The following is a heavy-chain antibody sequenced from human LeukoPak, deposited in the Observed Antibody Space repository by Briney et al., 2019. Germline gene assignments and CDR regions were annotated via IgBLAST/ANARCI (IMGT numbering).Heavy chain of an antibody. CDR3: ARDGSGDCSGGSCSYDWFDP. CDR1: GFTFTSYG. Sequence: GASVKVSCKASGFTFTSYGFSWVRQAPGQGLEWMGWVSAYNGDTNYAQKVQGRVTMTTDTSTSTAYMELRSLRSDDTAVYYCARDGSGDCSGGSCSYDWFDPWGQGTLVTVSS. CDR2: VSAYNGDT. V-gene: IGHV1-18*04. D-gene: IGHD2-15*01. J-gene: IGHJ5*02.